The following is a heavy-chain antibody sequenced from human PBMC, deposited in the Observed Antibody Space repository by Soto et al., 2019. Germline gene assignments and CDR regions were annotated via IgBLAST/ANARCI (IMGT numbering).Heavy chain of an antibody. CDR3: ARGIIGYCSGGSCYTYYYYYMDV. D-gene: IGHD2-15*01. CDR1: GYTFTSYD. V-gene: IGHV1-8*01. J-gene: IGHJ6*03. CDR2: MNPNSGNT. Sequence: QVQLVQSGAEVKKPGASVKVSCKASGYTFTSYDINWVRQATGQGLEWMGWMNPNSGNTGYAQKFQGRVTMTRNTSISTAYMELSSLRSEDTAVYYCARGIIGYCSGGSCYTYYYYYMDVWGKGTTVTVSS.